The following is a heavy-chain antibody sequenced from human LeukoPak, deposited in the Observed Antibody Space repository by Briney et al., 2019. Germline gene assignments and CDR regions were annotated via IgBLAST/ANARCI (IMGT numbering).Heavy chain of an antibody. CDR3: VKDRTGTYTLDY. Sequence: QPGGSLRLSCAASGFTFSSYEMNWVRQAPGKGLEWASYISSSGSTIYYADSVKGRFTISRDNSKNTLNLQMNSLRAEDTAVYYCVKDRTGTYTLDYWGQGTLVTVSS. CDR1: GFTFSSYE. D-gene: IGHD3-10*01. CDR2: ISSSGSTI. V-gene: IGHV3-48*03. J-gene: IGHJ4*02.